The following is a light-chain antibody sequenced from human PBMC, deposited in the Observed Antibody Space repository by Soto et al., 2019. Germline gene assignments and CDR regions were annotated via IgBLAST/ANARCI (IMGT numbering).Light chain of an antibody. CDR2: QTS. CDR3: HQRQSWPRT. J-gene: IGKJ1*01. V-gene: IGKV3D-15*03. CDR1: QYINTR. Sequence: EIVMTQSPATLSVSPGDRVTLSCRASQYINTRLAWYQHRPGQAPRLLIYQTSIRAAGIPARFSASGTGTDFTLTISDVQPEDFAVYYCHQRQSWPRTFGQGTKVDI.